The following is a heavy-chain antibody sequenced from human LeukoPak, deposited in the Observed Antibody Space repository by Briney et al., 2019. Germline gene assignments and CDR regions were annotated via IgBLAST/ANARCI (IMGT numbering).Heavy chain of an antibody. CDR2: IYPGDSDT. D-gene: IGHD4-17*01. CDR3: ARSGDYAFDY. J-gene: IGHJ4*02. Sequence: GESPKTSCKGSGSSFTRYWIGWVRQMPGKGLEWMGIIYPGDSDTRYSPSFQGQVTISADRSISTAYLQWSSLKASDTAMYYCARSGDYAFDYWGQGTLVTVSS. CDR1: GSSFTRYW. V-gene: IGHV5-51*01.